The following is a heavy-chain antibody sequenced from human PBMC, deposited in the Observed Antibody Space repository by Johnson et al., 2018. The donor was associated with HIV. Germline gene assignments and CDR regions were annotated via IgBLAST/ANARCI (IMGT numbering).Heavy chain of an antibody. CDR2: INWNGGST. CDR1: GITFSNAW. D-gene: IGHD3-16*02. CDR3: ARLARSDMVTFGGVIVNNGFDI. J-gene: IGHJ3*02. V-gene: IGHV3-20*04. Sequence: VQLVESGGGLVQPGGSLRLSCAASGITFSNAWMSWVRQAPGKGLEWVSGINWNGGSTGYADYVKGRFTISRDNAKNSLYLQMNSLRAEDTALYYCARLARSDMVTFGGVIVNNGFDIWGQGTMVTVSS.